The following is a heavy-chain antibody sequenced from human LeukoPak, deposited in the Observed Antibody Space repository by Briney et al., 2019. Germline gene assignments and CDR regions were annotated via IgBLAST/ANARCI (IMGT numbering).Heavy chain of an antibody. CDR1: GGSISSGDYY. Sequence: PSETLSLTCTVSGGSISSGDYYWSWVRQPPGKGLEWIGYVYYTGSTNYNPSLKSRVTISVDTSKNQFSLKLSSVTAADTAVYYCARNPDYFDYWGQGTLVTVSS. D-gene: IGHD1-14*01. J-gene: IGHJ4*02. V-gene: IGHV4-61*08. CDR3: ARNPDYFDY. CDR2: VYYTGST.